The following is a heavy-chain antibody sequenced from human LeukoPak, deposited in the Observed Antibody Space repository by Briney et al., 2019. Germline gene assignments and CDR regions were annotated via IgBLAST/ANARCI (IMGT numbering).Heavy chain of an antibody. D-gene: IGHD3-3*01. CDR2: ISYSGST. CDR1: GGSISSSNYY. J-gene: IGHJ5*02. V-gene: IGHV4-39*07. Sequence: SETLSLTCTVSGGSISSSNYYWGWIRQPPGKGLEWIGSISYSGSTYYNPSLKSRVTISVDTSKNQFSLKVTSVTAADTAVYYCARDRPVLQFLEWFGWFDPWGQGTLVTVSS. CDR3: ARDRPVLQFLEWFGWFDP.